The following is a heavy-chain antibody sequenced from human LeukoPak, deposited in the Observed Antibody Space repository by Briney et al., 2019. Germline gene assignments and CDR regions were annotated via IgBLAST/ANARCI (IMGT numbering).Heavy chain of an antibody. CDR3: AREGRLMVRGVKWFDP. CDR2: INPSGGST. CDR1: GYTFTSYY. D-gene: IGHD3-10*01. V-gene: IGHV1-46*01. Sequence: ASVTVSCKASGYTFTSYYMHWVRQAPGQGLEWMGLINPSGGSTSYAQKFQGRVTMTRDMSTSTVYMELSSLRSEDTAVYYCAREGRLMVRGVKWFDPWGQGTLVTVSS. J-gene: IGHJ5*02.